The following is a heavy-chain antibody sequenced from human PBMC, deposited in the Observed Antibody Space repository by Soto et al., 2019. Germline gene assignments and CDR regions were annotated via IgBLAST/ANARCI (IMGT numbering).Heavy chain of an antibody. CDR3: AHPRGYGVFDAYDI. CDR1: GFTFSTYA. J-gene: IGHJ3*02. V-gene: IGHV3-23*01. Sequence: PGGSLRLSFAASGFTFSTYAMNWVRQAPGKGLEWVSAISASGDYTDYADSVKGRFTISRDNSVSALYLQMNSLRIEDTAVYYCAHPRGYGVFDAYDIWGQGTMVTVSS. D-gene: IGHD4-17*01. CDR2: ISASGDYT.